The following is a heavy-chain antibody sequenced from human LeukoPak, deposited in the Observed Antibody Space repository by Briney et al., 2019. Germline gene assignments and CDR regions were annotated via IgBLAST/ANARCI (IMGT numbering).Heavy chain of an antibody. CDR2: ISYDGSNK. J-gene: IGHJ4*02. CDR1: GFTFSSYA. D-gene: IGHD2-15*01. Sequence: SGGSLRLSCAACGFTFSSYAMPWVRQAPGKGLEWVAVISYDGSNKYYADSVKGRFTISRDNSKNTLYLQMNSLRAEDTAVYYCARDIGYCSGGSCYDFDYWGQGTLVTVSS. V-gene: IGHV3-30-3*01. CDR3: ARDIGYCSGGSCYDFDY.